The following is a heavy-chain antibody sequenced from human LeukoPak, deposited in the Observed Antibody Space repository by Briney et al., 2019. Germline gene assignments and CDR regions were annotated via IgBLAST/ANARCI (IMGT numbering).Heavy chain of an antibody. J-gene: IGHJ5*02. CDR2: IYYSGST. D-gene: IGHD2-2*01. Sequence: SETLSLTCTVSGGSISSYYWSWIRQPPGKGLEWTGYIYYSGSTNYNPSLKSRVTISVDTSKNQFSLKLSSVTAADTAVYYCARRNDVVVPAAIGGNWFDPWGQGTLVTVSS. V-gene: IGHV4-59*12. CDR1: GGSISSYY. CDR3: ARRNDVVVPAAIGGNWFDP.